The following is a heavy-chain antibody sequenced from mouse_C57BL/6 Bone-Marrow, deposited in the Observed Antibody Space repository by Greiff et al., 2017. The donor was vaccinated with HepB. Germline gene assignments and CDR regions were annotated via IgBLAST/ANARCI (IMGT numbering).Heavy chain of an antibody. CDR2: IDPSDSYT. D-gene: IGHD1-1*01. CDR3: ARAHYYGSSYVHWYFDG. CDR1: GYTFTSYW. J-gene: IGHJ1*03. V-gene: IGHV1-69*01. Sequence: QVQLQQPGAELVMPGASVKLSCKASGYTFTSYWMHWVKQRPGQGLEWIGEIDPSDSYTNYNQKFKGKSTLTVDKSSSTAYMQLSSLTSEDSAVYYCARAHYYGSSYVHWYFDGWGTGTTVTVAS.